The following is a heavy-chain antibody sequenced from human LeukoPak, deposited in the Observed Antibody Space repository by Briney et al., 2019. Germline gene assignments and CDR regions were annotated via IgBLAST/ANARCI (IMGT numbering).Heavy chain of an antibody. CDR1: SYSIGGGSY. Sequence: SETLSLTCAVSSYSIGGGSYWGWIRQSPGKGLEWVGSIFHSGNSYYNPSLKSRLTMSVDTSKNQFSLKLTSVTAADTALYYCARVTYVDDMLYQYFDYWGQGILVTVSS. CDR3: ARVTYVDDMLYQYFDY. D-gene: IGHD4-17*01. V-gene: IGHV4-38-2*01. J-gene: IGHJ4*02. CDR2: IFHSGNS.